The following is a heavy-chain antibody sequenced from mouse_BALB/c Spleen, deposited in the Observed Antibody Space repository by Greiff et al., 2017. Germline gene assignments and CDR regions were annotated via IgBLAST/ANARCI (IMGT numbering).Heavy chain of an antibody. CDR2: IGSDDSK. CDR3: ANRASDESMDY. CDR1: GFSLSTYGTA. J-gene: IGHJ4*01. V-gene: IGHV8-8-1*01. Sequence: QVTLKVCGPGILQPSQTLSLTCSFSGFSLSTYGTAVNWIRQPSGMGLEWLVQIGSDDSKLSNPFLKSRITISKDTSNSQVFLKITSVDTEDSATYYCANRASDESMDYWGQGTSVTVSS.